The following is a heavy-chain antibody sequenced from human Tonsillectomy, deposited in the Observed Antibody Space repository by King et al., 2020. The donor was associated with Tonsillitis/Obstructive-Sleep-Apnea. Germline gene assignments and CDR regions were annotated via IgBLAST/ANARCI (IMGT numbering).Heavy chain of an antibody. V-gene: IGHV3-7*03. CDR3: ARLPDVYYYDYVMHV. Sequence: VQLVESGGGLVQPGGSLRLSCAASGFTFSGYWMSWVRQAPGKGLEWVANIKQDGSEKYSVDSVKGRFTITRDNAQNSLYLQMNSLRVDDTAVYDCARLPDVYYYDYVMHVWGQGTTVTVSS. CDR2: IKQDGSEK. CDR1: GFTFSGYW. D-gene: IGHD2-2*01. J-gene: IGHJ6*02.